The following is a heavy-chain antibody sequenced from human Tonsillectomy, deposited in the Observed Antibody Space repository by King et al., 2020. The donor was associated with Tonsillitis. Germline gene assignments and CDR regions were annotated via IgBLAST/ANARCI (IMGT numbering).Heavy chain of an antibody. CDR3: ARTRTTAYYYYYGMDV. CDR2: INHSGST. CDR1: GGSFSGYY. D-gene: IGHD2/OR15-2a*01. J-gene: IGHJ6*02. Sequence: VQLQQWGAGLLKPSETLSLTCAVYGGSFSGYYWSWIRQPPGKGLEWVGEINHSGSTNYNPSLKSRVTISVDTSKNQFSLKLSPVTAADTAVYYCARTRTTAYYYYYGMDVWGQGTTVTVSS. V-gene: IGHV4-34*01.